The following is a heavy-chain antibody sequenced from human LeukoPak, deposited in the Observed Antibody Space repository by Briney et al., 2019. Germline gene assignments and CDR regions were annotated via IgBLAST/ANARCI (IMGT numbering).Heavy chain of an antibody. CDR2: IYYSGTT. D-gene: IGHD3-22*01. J-gene: IGHJ3*02. V-gene: IGHV4-59*08. CDR1: GGSISNYY. CDR3: ARHYDSSGYYSATAFDI. Sequence: PSETLSLTCTVSGGSISNYYWSWIRQSPGKGLEWIGSIYYSGTTYYNPSLTSRVTISLDTSKNQFSLKLSSVTAADTAVYYCARHYDSSGYYSATAFDIWGQGTMVTVSS.